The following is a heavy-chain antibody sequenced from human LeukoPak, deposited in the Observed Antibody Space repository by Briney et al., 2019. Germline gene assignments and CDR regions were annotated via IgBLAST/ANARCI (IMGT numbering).Heavy chain of an antibody. Sequence: SETLSLTCAVYGGSFSGYYWSWIRQPPGKGLEWIGEINHSGSTNYNPSLKSRVTISVDTSKNQFSLKLSSVTAADTAVYYCARGHYRSYYYGSGIEYWGQGTLVTVSS. V-gene: IGHV4-34*01. D-gene: IGHD3-10*01. CDR1: GGSFSGYY. J-gene: IGHJ4*02. CDR2: INHSGST. CDR3: ARGHYRSYYYGSGIEY.